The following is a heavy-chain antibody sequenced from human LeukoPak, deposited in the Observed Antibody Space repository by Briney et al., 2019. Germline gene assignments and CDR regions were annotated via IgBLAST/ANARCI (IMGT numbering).Heavy chain of an antibody. CDR1: GFTFSSYS. D-gene: IGHD2-15*01. CDR2: TSSSDAGK. CDR3: AKAPVTSCRGAFCYPFDS. V-gene: IGHV3-23*01. J-gene: IGHJ4*02. Sequence: GGSLRLSCAASGFTFSSYSMNWVRQAPGKGLEWVSATSSSDAGKYYADSVRGRFTISRDNSRNTMYLQMNSLRVEDAAVYYCAKAPVTSCRGAFCYPFDSWGQGTLVTVSS.